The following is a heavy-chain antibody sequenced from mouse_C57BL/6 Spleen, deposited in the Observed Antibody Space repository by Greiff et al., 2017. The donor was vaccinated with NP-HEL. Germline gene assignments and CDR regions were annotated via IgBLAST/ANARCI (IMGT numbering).Heavy chain of an antibody. CDR3: ARGGNYGYFDV. Sequence: VKVVESGAELARPGASVKLSCKASGYTFTSYGISWVKQRTGQGLEWIGEIYPRSGNTYYNEKFKGKATLTADKSSSTAYMELRSLTYEDSAVYFCARGGNYGYFDVWGTGTTVTVSS. CDR1: GYTFTSYG. J-gene: IGHJ1*03. D-gene: IGHD2-1*01. V-gene: IGHV1-81*01. CDR2: IYPRSGNT.